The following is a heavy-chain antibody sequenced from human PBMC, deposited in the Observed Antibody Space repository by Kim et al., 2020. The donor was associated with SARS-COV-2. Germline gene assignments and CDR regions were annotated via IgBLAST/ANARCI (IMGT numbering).Heavy chain of an antibody. Sequence: SETLSLTCAVYGGSFSGYYWSWIRQPPGKGLEWIGEINHSGSTNYNPSLKSRVTISVDTSKNQFSLKLSSVTAADTAVYYCARGVLYAGRGYYYMDVWGKGTTVTVSS. V-gene: IGHV4-34*01. J-gene: IGHJ6*03. CDR3: ARGVLYAGRGYYYMDV. CDR2: INHSGST. CDR1: GGSFSGYY. D-gene: IGHD2-8*02.